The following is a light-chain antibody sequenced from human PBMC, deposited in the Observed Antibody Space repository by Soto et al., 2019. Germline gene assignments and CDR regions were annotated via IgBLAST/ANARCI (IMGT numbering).Light chain of an antibody. V-gene: IGKV1-5*01. Sequence: DIQMTQSPSTLSASVGDRVTITCRASQSISSWLAWYQQKPGKAPKFLIYDASSLESGVPSRFSGSGSGTEFTLTIRSLQPEDFAVYYCKQYHNWPITFGQGTRLEIK. CDR2: DAS. CDR3: KQYHNWPIT. CDR1: QSISSW. J-gene: IGKJ5*01.